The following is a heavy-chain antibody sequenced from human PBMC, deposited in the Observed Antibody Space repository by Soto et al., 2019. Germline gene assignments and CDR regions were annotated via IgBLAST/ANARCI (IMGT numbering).Heavy chain of an antibody. CDR2: IYSGGAT. J-gene: IGHJ6*02. D-gene: IGHD6-13*01. V-gene: IGHV4-4*07. Sequence: SETLSLTCTVSGGSINTYYWNWIRQPAGKGLEWIGRIYSGGATSYSPSLKSRATMSVDTSKNQFSLKLSSVTAADTAVYYCARGSGSWYVYYYYYGMVVWGQGTTVTVSS. CDR3: ARGSGSWYVYYYYYGMVV. CDR1: GGSINTYY.